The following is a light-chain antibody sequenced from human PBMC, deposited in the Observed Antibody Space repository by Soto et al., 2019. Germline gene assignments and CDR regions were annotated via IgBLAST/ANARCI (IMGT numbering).Light chain of an antibody. Sequence: IHMTQSPSSLSASVGDRITVTCRASQGITTYVNWYHLKPGEAPKLLISTSGTLQRGVPSRFSGSGSGTDFTLTISGLQPADFATYFCQQTYSTPYTFGQGTRLEI. V-gene: IGKV1-39*01. J-gene: IGKJ2*01. CDR1: QGITTY. CDR3: QQTYSTPYT. CDR2: TSG.